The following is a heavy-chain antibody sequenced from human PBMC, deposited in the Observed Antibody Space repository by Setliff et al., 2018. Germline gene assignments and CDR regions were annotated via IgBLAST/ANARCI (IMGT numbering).Heavy chain of an antibody. CDR1: GGSISSGGYY. J-gene: IGHJ4*02. Sequence: PSETLSLTCTVSGGSISSGGYYWSWIRQHPGKGLEWIGYIYYSGSTYYNPSLKGRVTISVDASKNQFSLKLSSVTAADTAVYYCASFKRGYSGYDFDYWGQGTLVTVSS. CDR2: IYYSGST. D-gene: IGHD5-12*01. V-gene: IGHV4-31*03. CDR3: ASFKRGYSGYDFDY.